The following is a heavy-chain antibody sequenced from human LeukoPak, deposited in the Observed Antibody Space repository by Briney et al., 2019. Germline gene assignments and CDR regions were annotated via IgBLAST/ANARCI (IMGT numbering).Heavy chain of an antibody. D-gene: IGHD3-3*01. J-gene: IGHJ5*02. CDR2: IYHSGST. CDR1: GYSISSGYY. Sequence: SETLSLTCTVSGYSISSGYYWGWIRQPPGKGLEWIGSIYHSGSTNYNPSLKSRVTISVDKSKNQFSLKLSSVTAADTAVYYCARGARLRFLEWLPRSTRENWFDPWGQGTLVTVSS. CDR3: ARGARLRFLEWLPRSTRENWFDP. V-gene: IGHV4-38-2*02.